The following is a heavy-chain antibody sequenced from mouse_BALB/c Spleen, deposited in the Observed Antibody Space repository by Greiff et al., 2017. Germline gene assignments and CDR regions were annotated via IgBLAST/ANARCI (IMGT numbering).Heavy chain of an antibody. CDR2: IWAGGST. CDR3: AREGTTVVAHFDY. Sequence: VQLQQSGPGLVAPSQSLSITCTVSGFSLTSYGVHWVRQPPGKGLEWLGVIWAGGSTNYNSALMSRLSISKDNSKSQVFLKMNSLQTDDTAMYYCAREGTTVVAHFDYWGQGTTLTVSS. D-gene: IGHD1-1*01. V-gene: IGHV2-9*02. CDR1: GFSLTSYG. J-gene: IGHJ2*01.